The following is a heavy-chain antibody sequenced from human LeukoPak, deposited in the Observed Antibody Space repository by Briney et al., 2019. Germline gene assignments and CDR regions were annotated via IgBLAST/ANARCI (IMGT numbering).Heavy chain of an antibody. CDR1: GFTFSTYS. Sequence: PGGSLRLSCAAPGFTFSTYSMTWVRQAPGKGLEWVSSITSSSSYIYYADSVKGRFTISRDNAKSSLYLQMNSLRAEDTALYYCARHRTASDYWGQGTLVTVSS. J-gene: IGHJ4*02. CDR2: ITSSSSYI. V-gene: IGHV3-21*01. CDR3: ARHRTASDY. D-gene: IGHD3-16*02.